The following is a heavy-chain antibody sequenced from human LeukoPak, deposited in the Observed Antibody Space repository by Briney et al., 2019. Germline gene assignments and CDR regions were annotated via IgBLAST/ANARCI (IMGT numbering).Heavy chain of an antibody. V-gene: IGHV4-34*01. Sequence: SETLSLTCVVYGGSFNGYYWTWIRQPPGKGLEWIGEINHNGITNYNPSLKSRVTISVDTSKNQFSLKLKSVTAADTAIYYCARPIYDYIGGSYRYDAFDIWGQGTMVTVSS. D-gene: IGHD3-16*02. J-gene: IGHJ3*02. CDR2: INHNGIT. CDR1: GGSFNGYY. CDR3: ARPIYDYIGGSYRYDAFDI.